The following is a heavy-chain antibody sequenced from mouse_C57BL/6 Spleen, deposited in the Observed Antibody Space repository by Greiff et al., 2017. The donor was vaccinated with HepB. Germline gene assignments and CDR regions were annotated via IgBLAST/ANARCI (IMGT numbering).Heavy chain of an antibody. CDR1: GYTFTSYW. V-gene: IGHV1-55*01. CDR3: ARRLGKTPYFDV. CDR2: IYPGSGST. Sequence: QVQLQQSGAELVKPGASVKMSCKASGYTFTSYWITWVKQRPGQGLEWIGDIYPGSGSTNYNEKFKSKATLTVDTSSSTAYMQLSSLTSEDSAVYYCARRLGKTPYFDVWGTGTTVTVSS. D-gene: IGHD4-1*01. J-gene: IGHJ1*03.